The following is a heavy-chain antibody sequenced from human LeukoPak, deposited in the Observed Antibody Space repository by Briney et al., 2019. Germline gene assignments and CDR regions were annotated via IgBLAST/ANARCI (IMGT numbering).Heavy chain of an antibody. D-gene: IGHD3-22*01. CDR2: IYYTGST. V-gene: IGHV4-39*01. Sequence: PSETLSLICSVWGAPINSRSGHGAWIRQPPGKGLERFGNIYYTGSTNYNPSLKSRVTISVDTSKNQFSLKLFSVTAADTALYYCARREGDYHDSRGVDYWGQGTLVTVSS. J-gene: IGHJ4*02. CDR3: ARREGDYHDSRGVDY. CDR1: GAPINSRSGH.